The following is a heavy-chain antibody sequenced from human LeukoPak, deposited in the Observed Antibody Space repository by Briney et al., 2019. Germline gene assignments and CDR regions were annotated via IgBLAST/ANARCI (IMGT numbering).Heavy chain of an antibody. CDR1: GFTFSSYG. J-gene: IGHJ4*02. CDR3: ARTPDIAQFDY. CDR2: IWYDGSNK. Sequence: GGSLRLSCAASGFTFSSYGMHWVRQAPGKGLEWVAVIWYDGSNKYYADSVKGRFTISRDNSKNTLYLQMNSLRAEDTAVYYCARTPDIAQFDYWDQETLVTVSS. D-gene: IGHD5-12*01. V-gene: IGHV3-33*01.